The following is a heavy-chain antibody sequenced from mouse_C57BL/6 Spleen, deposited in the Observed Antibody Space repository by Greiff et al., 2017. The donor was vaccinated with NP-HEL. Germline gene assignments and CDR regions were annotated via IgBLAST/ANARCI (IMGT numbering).Heavy chain of an antibody. CDR3: ARKDYGSGYAMDY. CDR2: INPNNGGT. V-gene: IGHV1-18*01. J-gene: IGHJ4*01. CDR1: GYTFTDYN. D-gene: IGHD1-1*01. Sequence: EVQLQQSGPELVKPGASVQIPCKASGYTFTDYNMDWVKQSHGKSLEWIGDINPNNGGTIYNQKFKGKATLTVDKSSSTAYMELRSLTSEDTAVYYCARKDYGSGYAMDYWGQGTSVTVSS.